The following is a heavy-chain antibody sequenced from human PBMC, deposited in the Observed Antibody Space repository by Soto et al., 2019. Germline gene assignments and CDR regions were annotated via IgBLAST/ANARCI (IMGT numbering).Heavy chain of an antibody. CDR3: AKEAGRLGGHGYYLDY. Sequence: GGSLRLSCAASGFTFSDYGMHWVRQAPGKGLECVAVISYDGSNEYYADSVKGRLSISRDNSKNTLVMQMNSLRPEDTAVYYCAKEAGRLGGHGYYLDYWGQGTLVTVSS. CDR2: ISYDGSNE. D-gene: IGHD2-15*01. CDR1: GFTFSDYG. J-gene: IGHJ4*02. V-gene: IGHV3-30*18.